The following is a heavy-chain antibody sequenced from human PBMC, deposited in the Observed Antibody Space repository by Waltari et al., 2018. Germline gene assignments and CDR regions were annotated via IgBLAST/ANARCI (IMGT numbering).Heavy chain of an antibody. V-gene: IGHV3-33*01. CDR2: RMENGSTK. J-gene: IGHJ3*02. CDR1: GFTFSSYG. Sequence: QVQLVESGGGVVQPGRSLRLSCAASGFTFSSYGMHWVSQEPGKGLEGVAVRMENGSTKYDAESVKERFTISRDNSKNTLNLQMNSLRAEDTAVYYCARDDAFDIWGQGTMVTVSS. CDR3: ARDDAFDI.